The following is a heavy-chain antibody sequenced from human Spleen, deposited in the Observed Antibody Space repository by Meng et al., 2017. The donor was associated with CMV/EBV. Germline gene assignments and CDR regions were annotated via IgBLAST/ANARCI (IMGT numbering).Heavy chain of an antibody. J-gene: IGHJ3*02. V-gene: IGHV3-9*01. Sequence: SLKISCAASGFTFDDYAMHWVRQAPGKGLEWVSGISWNSGTIGYADSVKGRFTISRDNAKNSLYLQMNSLRAEDTAVYYCAKGSATAFDIWGQGTMVTVSS. CDR1: GFTFDDYA. CDR2: ISWNSGTI. D-gene: IGHD1-26*01. CDR3: AKGSATAFDI.